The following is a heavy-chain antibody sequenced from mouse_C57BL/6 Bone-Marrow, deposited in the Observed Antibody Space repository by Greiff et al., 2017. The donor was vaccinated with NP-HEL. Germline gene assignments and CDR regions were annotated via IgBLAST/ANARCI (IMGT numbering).Heavy chain of an antibody. D-gene: IGHD2-12*01. V-gene: IGHV5-12*01. CDR1: GFTFSDYY. Sequence: EVHLVESGGGLVQPGGSLKLSCAASGFTFSDYYMYWVRQTPEKRLEWVAYISNGGGSTYYPDTVKGRFTISRDNAKNTLYLQMSRLKSEDTAMYYCARHWDLRPFAYWGQGTLVTVSA. CDR2: ISNGGGST. CDR3: ARHWDLRPFAY. J-gene: IGHJ3*01.